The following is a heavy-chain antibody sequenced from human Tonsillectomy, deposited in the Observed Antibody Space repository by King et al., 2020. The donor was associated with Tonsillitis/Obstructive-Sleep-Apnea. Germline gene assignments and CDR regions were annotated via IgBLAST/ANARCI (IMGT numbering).Heavy chain of an antibody. Sequence: VQLVESEGGVVQPGRSLRLSCAAYGFTFSSYGMHWVRQAPGKGLEWVAVISYDGNNKYYADSVKGRFTISRDNSKNTLYLQMNNLRAEDTAVYFCAKDVTTPHYYYGMDVWGQGTTVTVSS. CDR1: GFTFSSYG. CDR2: ISYDGNNK. V-gene: IGHV3-30*18. D-gene: IGHD3-3*01. CDR3: AKDVTTPHYYYGMDV. J-gene: IGHJ6*02.